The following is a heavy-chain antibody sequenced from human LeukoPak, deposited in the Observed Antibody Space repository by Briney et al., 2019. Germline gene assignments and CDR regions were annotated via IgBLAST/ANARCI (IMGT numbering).Heavy chain of an antibody. V-gene: IGHV4-59*11. CDR2: FYFNGYT. CDR1: GGSLNSHY. CDR3: ARSERRAQKDTYYNHYYYMDV. J-gene: IGHJ6*03. Sequence: SETLSLHCVVSGGSLNSHYLGWVRQPPGGGLGWVWFFYFNGYTNYNPSLKTRVTISVDTSNNQFSLRLSSVTAADTAVYYCARSERRAQKDTYYNHYYYMDVWGKGTTVTVSS. D-gene: IGHD6-25*01.